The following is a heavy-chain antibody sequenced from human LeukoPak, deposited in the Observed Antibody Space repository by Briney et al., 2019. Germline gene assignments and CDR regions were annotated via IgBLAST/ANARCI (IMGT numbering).Heavy chain of an antibody. CDR2: KPKTDGETT. CDR3: ITPLPYSAQ. Sequence: GGSLRLSCAASGFTFSNAYMNWVRQAPGKGLEWVGRKPKTDGETTEYAAPVKDRFSISRDDSKSMMYLQMNSLETEDTAVYYCITPLPYSAQGGQGTLVTVSS. CDR1: GFTFSNAY. V-gene: IGHV3-15*07. J-gene: IGHJ4*02. D-gene: IGHD2-21*01.